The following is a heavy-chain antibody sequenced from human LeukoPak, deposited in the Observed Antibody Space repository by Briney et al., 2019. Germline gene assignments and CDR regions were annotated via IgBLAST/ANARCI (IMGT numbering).Heavy chain of an antibody. CDR2: ISYDGSNK. V-gene: IGHV3-30-3*01. CDR3: ARGAYYYDSSGYYYIDY. J-gene: IGHJ4*02. D-gene: IGHD3-22*01. CDR1: GFTFSSYA. Sequence: GRSLRLSCAASGFTFSSYAMHWVRQAPGKGLKWVAVISYDGSNKYYADSVKGRFTISRDNSKNTLYLQMNSLRAEDTAVYYCARGAYYYDSSGYYYIDYWGQGTLVTVSS.